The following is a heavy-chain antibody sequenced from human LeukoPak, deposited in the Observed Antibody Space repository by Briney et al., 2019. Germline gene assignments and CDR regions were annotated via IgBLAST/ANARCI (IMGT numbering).Heavy chain of an antibody. V-gene: IGHV3-23*01. D-gene: IGHD3-22*01. J-gene: IGHJ4*02. CDR2: ISGTGGST. CDR3: AKPNGAWLLEGIDD. CDR1: GFTFSSYA. Sequence: PGGSLRLSCAASGFTFSSYAMTWVRQAPGKGLEWVSAISGTGGSTYYADSVKGRFTISRDNSKNTLYVQMNSLRAEDTAVYYCAKPNGAWLLEGIDDWGQGTLVTVSS.